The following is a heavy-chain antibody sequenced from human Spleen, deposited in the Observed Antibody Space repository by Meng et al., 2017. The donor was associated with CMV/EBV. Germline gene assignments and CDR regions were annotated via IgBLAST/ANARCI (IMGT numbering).Heavy chain of an antibody. CDR2: INSDGSST. J-gene: IGHJ6*02. CDR3: ARDHPRRFSGMDV. D-gene: IGHD3-16*01. V-gene: IGHV3-74*01. CDR1: GFTFSSYW. Sequence: GESLKISCAASGFTFSSYWMHWVRQAPGKGLVWVSRINSDGSSTSYADSVKGRFTISRDNAKNTLYLQMNSLRAEDTAVYYCARDHPRRFSGMDVWGQGTTVTVSS.